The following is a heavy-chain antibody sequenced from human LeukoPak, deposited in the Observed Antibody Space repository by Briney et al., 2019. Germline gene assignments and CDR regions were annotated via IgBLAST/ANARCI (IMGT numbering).Heavy chain of an antibody. V-gene: IGHV3-23*01. CDR1: GFTFSNYA. Sequence: GGSLRLSCAASGFTFSNYALSWVRQAPGNGLEWVSAISGSGTTTYYADSVKGRFTISRDSSKNTPYLQMNSLRAEDTAVYYCAKEGNYNGTDYWGQGTLVTVSS. CDR3: AKEGNYNGTDY. J-gene: IGHJ4*02. D-gene: IGHD1-7*01. CDR2: ISGSGTTT.